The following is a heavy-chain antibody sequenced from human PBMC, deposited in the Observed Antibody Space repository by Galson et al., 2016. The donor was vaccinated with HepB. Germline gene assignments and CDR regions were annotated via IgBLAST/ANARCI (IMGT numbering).Heavy chain of an antibody. CDR2: ISAYNGNT. CDR1: GYTFTSYG. Sequence: SVKVSCKASGYTFTSYGISWVRQAPGQGLEWMGWISAYNGNTNYAQKSQARVTMTTDTSTSTAYMELRSLRSDDTAVYFCARGGGLKWFGELSFDFWGQGTLVTVSS. J-gene: IGHJ4*02. V-gene: IGHV1-18*01. CDR3: ARGGGLKWFGELSFDF. D-gene: IGHD3-10*01.